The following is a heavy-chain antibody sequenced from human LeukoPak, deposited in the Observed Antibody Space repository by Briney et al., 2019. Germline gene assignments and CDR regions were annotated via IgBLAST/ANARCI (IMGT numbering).Heavy chain of an antibody. Sequence: PGGSLRLSCAASAFTFSSYAMSWVRQAPGKGLEWVSAISGSGGSTYYADSVKGRFTISRDNAKNSLYLQMNSLRAEDTAVYYCARVLRYCSGGNCYSGGLGYMDVWGQGTTVTISS. V-gene: IGHV3-23*01. J-gene: IGHJ6*03. CDR3: ARVLRYCSGGNCYSGGLGYMDV. CDR1: AFTFSSYA. D-gene: IGHD2-15*01. CDR2: ISGSGGST.